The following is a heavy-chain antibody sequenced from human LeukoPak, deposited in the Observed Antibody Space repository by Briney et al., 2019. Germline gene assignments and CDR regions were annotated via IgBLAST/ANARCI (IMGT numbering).Heavy chain of an antibody. D-gene: IGHD3-3*01. CDR1: GYTFTGYY. J-gene: IGHJ5*02. CDR2: INPNSGDT. Sequence: ASVKVSCKASGYTFTGYYMHWVRQAPRQGLEWMGWINPNSGDTNYAQKFQGRVTMTRDTSISTAYMELIRLTSDDTAVYYCAREGSAYAPWGQGTLVTV. V-gene: IGHV1-2*02. CDR3: AREGSAYAP.